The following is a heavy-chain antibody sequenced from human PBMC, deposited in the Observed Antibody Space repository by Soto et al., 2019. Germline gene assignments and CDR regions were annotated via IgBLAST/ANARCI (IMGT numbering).Heavy chain of an antibody. D-gene: IGHD6-6*01. Sequence: QVQLVESGGGVVQPGRSLRLSCAASGFTFSSYAMHWVRQAPGKGLEWVAVISYDGSNKYYADSVKGRFTISRDNSKNTLYLQMNSLRAEDTAVYYCERDMGQYSSSSFLYYYYGMDVWGQGTTVTVSS. CDR1: GFTFSSYA. J-gene: IGHJ6*02. CDR3: ERDMGQYSSSSFLYYYYGMDV. CDR2: ISYDGSNK. V-gene: IGHV3-30-3*01.